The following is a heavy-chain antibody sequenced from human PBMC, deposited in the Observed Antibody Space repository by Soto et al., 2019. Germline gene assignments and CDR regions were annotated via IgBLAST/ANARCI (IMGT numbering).Heavy chain of an antibody. D-gene: IGHD6-19*01. V-gene: IGHV3-72*01. CDR2: SRNKASSYTT. J-gene: IGHJ4*02. CDR3: ARYGYSSRWYLDY. Sequence: GGSLRLSCAASGFTFSDHYMDWVRQAPGKGLEWVGRSRNKASSYTTEYAASVKDRFIISRDDSKNSVYLQMNSLKTEDTAVYYCARYGYSSRWYLDYWGQGSLVTVSS. CDR1: GFTFSDHY.